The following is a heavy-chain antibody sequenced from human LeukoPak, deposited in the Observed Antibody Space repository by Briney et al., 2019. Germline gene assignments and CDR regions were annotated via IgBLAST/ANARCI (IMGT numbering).Heavy chain of an antibody. CDR1: GYTFTGYY. J-gene: IGHJ4*01. CDR2: IYPNSGGT. V-gene: IGHV1-2*02. Sequence: GASVKVSCKASGYTFTGYYMHWVRQAPGQGLEWMGWIYPNSGGTNYAQKFQGRVTVTRDTSISTDYMDLSRLRSDDTAVYYCARAAGMHLTFDFWGQGTLVTVSS. CDR3: ARAAGMHLTFDF.